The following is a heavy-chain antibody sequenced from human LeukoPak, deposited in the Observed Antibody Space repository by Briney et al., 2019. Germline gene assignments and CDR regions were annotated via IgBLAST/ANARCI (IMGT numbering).Heavy chain of an antibody. D-gene: IGHD3-10*01. J-gene: IGHJ3*02. CDR3: ARDRERDGITLGAFDI. V-gene: IGHV3-9*01. Sequence: GRSLRLSCAASGFTFDDYAMHWVRQAPGKGLEWVSGISWNSGSIGYADSVKGRFTISRDNAKNSLYLQMNSLRAEDTAVYYCARDRERDGITLGAFDIWGQGAMVTVSS. CDR2: ISWNSGSI. CDR1: GFTFDDYA.